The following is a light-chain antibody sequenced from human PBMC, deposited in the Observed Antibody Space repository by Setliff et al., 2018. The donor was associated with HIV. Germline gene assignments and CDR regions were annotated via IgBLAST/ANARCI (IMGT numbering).Light chain of an antibody. J-gene: IGKJ1*01. V-gene: IGKV3-20*01. CDR2: GAS. CDR1: QTISNNY. CDR3: QQYGDSDRT. Sequence: EIVLTQSPGTLSLSPGERATLSCRASQTISNNYLAWYQHKPGQAPRLLIFGASFRATGIADRFSGSGSGTDFTLTISRLEPEDFAVYYRQQYGDSDRTFGQGTKVDIK.